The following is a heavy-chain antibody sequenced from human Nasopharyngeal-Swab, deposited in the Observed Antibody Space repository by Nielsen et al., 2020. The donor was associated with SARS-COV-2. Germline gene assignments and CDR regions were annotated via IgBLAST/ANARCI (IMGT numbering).Heavy chain of an antibody. V-gene: IGHV3-30-3*01. D-gene: IGHD3-22*01. CDR3: ASTPLDSSGYYYAFHY. CDR2: ISYDGSNK. CDR1: GFTSSRYT. J-gene: IGHJ4*02. Sequence: GESLKISCAASGFTSSRYTMHWVRQAPGKGLEWVAVISYDGSNKYYADSVKGRFTISRDISKNTLYLQMNSLRAEDTAVFYCASTPLDSSGYYYAFHYWGRGTLVTVSS.